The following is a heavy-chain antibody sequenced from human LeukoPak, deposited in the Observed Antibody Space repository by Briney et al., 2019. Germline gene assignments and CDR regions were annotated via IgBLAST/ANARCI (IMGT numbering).Heavy chain of an antibody. CDR2: IYYSGST. Sequence: SETLSLTCTVSGGSISSSSYYWGWIRQPPGKGLEWIGSIYYSGSTYYNPSLKSRVTISVDTSRNQFSLKLSSVTAADTAVYYCARHLLGITIFGVVSGGYFDYWGQGTLVTVSS. V-gene: IGHV4-39*01. CDR3: ARHLLGITIFGVVSGGYFDY. D-gene: IGHD3-3*01. J-gene: IGHJ4*02. CDR1: GGSISSSSYY.